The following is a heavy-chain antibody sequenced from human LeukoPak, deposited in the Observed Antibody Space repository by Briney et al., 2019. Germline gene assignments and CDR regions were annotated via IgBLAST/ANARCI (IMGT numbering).Heavy chain of an antibody. CDR2: IYYSGST. J-gene: IGHJ4*02. V-gene: IGHV4-59*01. Sequence: SETLSLTCTVSGGSISGYYWSWIRRPPGKGLEWIGYIYYSGSTSYNPSLKSRVAISVDTSKNQFSLKLSSVTAADTAVYYCARQAFCSGTSCFPFDYWGQGTLVTVSS. CDR3: ARQAFCSGTSCFPFDY. D-gene: IGHD2-2*01. CDR1: GGSISGYY.